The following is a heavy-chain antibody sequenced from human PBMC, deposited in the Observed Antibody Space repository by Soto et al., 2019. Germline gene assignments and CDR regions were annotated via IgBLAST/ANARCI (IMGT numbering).Heavy chain of an antibody. V-gene: IGHV4-59*01. CDR3: AREGYDSGNDY. J-gene: IGHJ4*02. D-gene: IGHD3-3*01. CDR1: GGSISSYY. Sequence: LETLSLTCTVSGGSISSYYWSWIRQPPGKGLEWIGYIYYSGSTNYNPSLKSRVTISVDTSKNQFSLKLSSVTAADTAVYYCAREGYDSGNDYWGQGTQVTVSS. CDR2: IYYSGST.